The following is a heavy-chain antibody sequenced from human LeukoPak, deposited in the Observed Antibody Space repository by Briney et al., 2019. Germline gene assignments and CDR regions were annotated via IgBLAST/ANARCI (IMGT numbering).Heavy chain of an antibody. D-gene: IGHD2-2*01. V-gene: IGHV3-33*01. CDR2: IWYDGSNK. Sequence: GGSLRLSCAASGFTFSSYGMHWVRQAPGKGLEWVAVIWYDGSNKYYADSVKGRFTISRDNSKNTLYLQMNSLRAEDTAVYYCARARGYCSSTSCYLAYYMDVWGRGTTVTVSS. J-gene: IGHJ6*03. CDR3: ARARGYCSSTSCYLAYYMDV. CDR1: GFTFSSYG.